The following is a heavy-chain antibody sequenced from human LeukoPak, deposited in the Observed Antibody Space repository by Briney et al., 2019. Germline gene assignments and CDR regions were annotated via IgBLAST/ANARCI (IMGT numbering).Heavy chain of an antibody. J-gene: IGHJ4*02. Sequence: ASVKVSCKASGYTFTSYDINWVRQATGQGLEWMGWMNPNSGNTGYAQKFQGRVTITRNTSISTAYMELSSLRSEDTAVYYCARGRGSSAHFDYWGQGTLVTVPS. V-gene: IGHV1-8*03. D-gene: IGHD1-26*01. CDR3: ARGRGSSAHFDY. CDR1: GYTFTSYD. CDR2: MNPNSGNT.